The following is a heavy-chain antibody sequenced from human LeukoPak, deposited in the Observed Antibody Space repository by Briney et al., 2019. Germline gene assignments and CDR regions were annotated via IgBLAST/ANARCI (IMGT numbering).Heavy chain of an antibody. CDR1: GFTPSDYV. J-gene: IGHJ4*02. D-gene: IGHD1-26*01. Sequence: GGSLRLSCAASGFTPSDYVMHWVRQSPGKGLEWVATIWYDGSVQHYAESVKGRFTISRDNPKNTLYLQMNSLRDEDTAMYYCARERVGSTEEFDYWGQGTLVTVSS. CDR3: ARERVGSTEEFDY. CDR2: IWYDGSVQ. V-gene: IGHV3-30*04.